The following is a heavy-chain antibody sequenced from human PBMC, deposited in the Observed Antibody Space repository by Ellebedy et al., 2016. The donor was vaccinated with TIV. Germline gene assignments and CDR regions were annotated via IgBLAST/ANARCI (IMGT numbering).Heavy chain of an antibody. Sequence: PGGSLRLSCSSSGFSFNNGWMNWVRQAPGKGLEWVSAISASGHRTFYADSVKGRFTISRDNSKNTLLLQMYSLRVDDTAVYYCAKARRGDYVIFGLDVWGQGTTVPVSS. CDR1: GFSFNNGW. CDR3: AKARRGDYVIFGLDV. J-gene: IGHJ6*02. CDR2: ISASGHRT. V-gene: IGHV3-23*01. D-gene: IGHD4-17*01.